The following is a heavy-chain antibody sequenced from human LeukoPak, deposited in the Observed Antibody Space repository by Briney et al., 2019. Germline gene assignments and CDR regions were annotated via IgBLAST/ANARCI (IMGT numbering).Heavy chain of an antibody. CDR3: ARDKSLRGNWFGNDY. CDR2: ISNCGST. Sequence: SETLSVPHTGCGGSLSRYLWRWIGQSPGKGPEWIGNISNCGSTNYNPSLSRRVTISLSTSKNQFSLRVSVLTAADTAVYFCARDKSLRGNWFGNDYWGQGTLVTVSS. CDR1: GGSLSRYL. J-gene: IGHJ4*02. V-gene: IGHV4-59*01. D-gene: IGHD3-10*01.